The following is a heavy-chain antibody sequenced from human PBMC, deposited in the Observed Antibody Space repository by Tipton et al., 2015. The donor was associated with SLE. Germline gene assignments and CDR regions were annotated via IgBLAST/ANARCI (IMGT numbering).Heavy chain of an antibody. CDR3: ASLGYSSSWYESSYYFDY. Sequence: TLSLTCTVSGGSISSHYWGWIRQPPGKGLEWIGSIYYSGSTYFNPSLKSRVTISVDTSKNQFSLKLSSVTAADTAVYYCASLGYSSSWYESSYYFDYWGQGTLVTVSS. V-gene: IGHV4-39*07. D-gene: IGHD6-13*01. J-gene: IGHJ4*02. CDR1: GGSISSHY. CDR2: IYYSGST.